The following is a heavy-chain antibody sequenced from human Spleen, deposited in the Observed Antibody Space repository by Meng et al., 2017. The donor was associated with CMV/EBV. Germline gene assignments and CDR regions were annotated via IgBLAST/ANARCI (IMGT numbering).Heavy chain of an antibody. Sequence: SVKVSCKASGGTFSSYAISWVRQAPGQGLEWMGRIIPILGIATYAQKFQGRVTITADKSTGTAYMELSSLRSEDTAVYYCATPLDTTDDAFDIWGQGTMVTVSS. CDR2: IIPILGIA. V-gene: IGHV1-69*04. D-gene: IGHD4-17*01. CDR3: ATPLDTTDDAFDI. CDR1: GGTFSSYA. J-gene: IGHJ3*02.